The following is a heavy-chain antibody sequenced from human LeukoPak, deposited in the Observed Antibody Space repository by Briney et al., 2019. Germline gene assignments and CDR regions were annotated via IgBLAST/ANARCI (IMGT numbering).Heavy chain of an antibody. CDR1: GGSFSGYY. J-gene: IGHJ5*02. CDR2: INHSGST. D-gene: IGHD3-3*01. CDR3: ARGQDYDFWSGSDNWFDP. Sequence: SETLSLTCAVYGGSFSGYYWSWIRQPPGKGLEWMGEINHSGSTNYNPSLKGRVTISVDTSKNQFSLKLSSVTAADTAVYYCARGQDYDFWSGSDNWFDPWGQGTLVTVSS. V-gene: IGHV4-34*01.